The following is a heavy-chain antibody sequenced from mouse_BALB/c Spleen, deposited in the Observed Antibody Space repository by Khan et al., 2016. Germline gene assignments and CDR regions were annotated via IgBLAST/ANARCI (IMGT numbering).Heavy chain of an antibody. CDR1: GYTFTNYG. D-gene: IGHD1-1*01. Sequence: QIQLVQSGPELKRPGKTVKISCKASGYTFTNYGINWVKQAPGKGLKWMGWINTYSGESTYADDFKGRFAFSLETSANTAYLQINNLKNEDTATXSGACYGCCAGSSRSFDVWGPGTTVTVSS. CDR2: INTYSGES. CDR3: ACYGCCAGSSRSFDV. J-gene: IGHJ1*01. V-gene: IGHV9-3-1*01.